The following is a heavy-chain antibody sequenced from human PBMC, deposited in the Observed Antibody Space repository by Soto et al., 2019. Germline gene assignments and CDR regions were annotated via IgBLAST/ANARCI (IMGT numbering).Heavy chain of an antibody. V-gene: IGHV3-9*01. CDR3: AKLVGYSSSYYFDY. J-gene: IGHJ4*02. D-gene: IGHD6-6*01. Sequence: GGSLRLSCAASGFTFDDYAMHWVRQAPGKGLEWVSGISWNSGSIGYADSVKGRFTISRDNAKNSLYLQMNSLRAEDTALYYCAKLVGYSSSYYFDYWGQGTLVTVSS. CDR2: ISWNSGSI. CDR1: GFTFDDYA.